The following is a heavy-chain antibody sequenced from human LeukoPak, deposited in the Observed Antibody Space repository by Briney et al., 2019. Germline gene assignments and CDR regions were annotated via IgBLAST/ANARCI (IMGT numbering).Heavy chain of an antibody. Sequence: GGSLRLSCEASGFAFSFSAMTWVRQAPGTGLEWVSTINANAINTYYAASVKGRFTISRDNAKNSLYLQMNSLRAEDTALYYCARGYCSSTSCYFDYWGQGTLVTVSS. CDR1: GFAFSFSA. D-gene: IGHD2-2*01. J-gene: IGHJ4*02. V-gene: IGHV3-23*01. CDR2: INANAINT. CDR3: ARGYCSSTSCYFDY.